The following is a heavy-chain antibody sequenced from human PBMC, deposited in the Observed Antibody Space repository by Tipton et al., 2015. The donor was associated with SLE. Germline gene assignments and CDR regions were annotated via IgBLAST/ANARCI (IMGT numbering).Heavy chain of an antibody. CDR3: ARDMGGPFDN. D-gene: IGHD3-16*01. Sequence: PGLVKPSETLSLTCGVSGGYISDSYWSWIRQTPGKGLDWIGYIDSSGNAKYNPSLQSRVTISLDSSKTQFFLKMASVTAADTAVYFCARDMGGPFDNWGQGNLVTVSS. J-gene: IGHJ4*02. CDR2: IDSSGNA. CDR1: GGYISDSY. V-gene: IGHV4-59*01.